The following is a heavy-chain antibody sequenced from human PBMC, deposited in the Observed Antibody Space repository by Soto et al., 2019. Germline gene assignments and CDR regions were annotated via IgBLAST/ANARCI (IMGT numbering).Heavy chain of an antibody. V-gene: IGHV4-59*08. CDR1: GGSISSSY. CDR3: ARQLIY. J-gene: IGHJ4*02. Sequence: QVQLQESGPGLVKPSETLSLTCTVSGGSISSSYWSWIRQPPGKGLERIGYIYDSGSTYYNSSLKSRVTMSVDTSKNQFSLKLSSVTAADTAVYYCARQLIYWGKGTPFTVSS. CDR2: IYDSGST. D-gene: IGHD6-13*01.